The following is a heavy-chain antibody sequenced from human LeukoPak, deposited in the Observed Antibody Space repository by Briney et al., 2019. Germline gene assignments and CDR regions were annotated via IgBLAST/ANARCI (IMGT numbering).Heavy chain of an antibody. CDR1: GGSISSSNW. J-gene: IGHJ4*02. CDR2: IYHSGST. Sequence: PSETLSLTCAVSGGSISSSNWWSWVRQPPGKGLEWIGEIYHSGSTNYNPSLKSRVTISVDKSKNQFSLKLSSVTAADTAVYYCARAYGSGSYYRRYFDYWGQGTLVTVSS. V-gene: IGHV4-4*02. CDR3: ARAYGSGSYYRRYFDY. D-gene: IGHD3-10*01.